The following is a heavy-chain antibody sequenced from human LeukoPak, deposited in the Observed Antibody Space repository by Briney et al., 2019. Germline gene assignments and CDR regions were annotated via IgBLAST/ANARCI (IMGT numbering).Heavy chain of an antibody. D-gene: IGHD4-23*01. CDR1: GHTFSGNY. CDR2: IIPILGIA. Sequence: ASVKVSCKASGHTFSGNYMHWVRQAPGQGLEWMGRIIPILGIANYAQKFQGRVTITADKSTSTAYMELSSLRSEDTAVYYCARDGDGGNSDYWGQGTLVTVPS. V-gene: IGHV1-69*04. J-gene: IGHJ4*02. CDR3: ARDGDGGNSDY.